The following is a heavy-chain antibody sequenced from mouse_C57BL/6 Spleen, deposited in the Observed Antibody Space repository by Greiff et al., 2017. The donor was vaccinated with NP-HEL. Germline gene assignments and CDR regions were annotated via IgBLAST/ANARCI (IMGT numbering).Heavy chain of an antibody. V-gene: IGHV1-26*01. CDR1: GYTFTDYY. Sequence: EVQLQQSGPELVKPGASVKISCKASGYTFTDYYMNWVKQSHGKSLEWIGDINPNNGGTSYNQKFKGKATLTVDKSSSTAYMELRSLTSEDSAVYYCARGIVPNFDVWGTGTTVTVSS. D-gene: IGHD2-12*01. CDR3: ARGIVPNFDV. J-gene: IGHJ1*03. CDR2: INPNNGGT.